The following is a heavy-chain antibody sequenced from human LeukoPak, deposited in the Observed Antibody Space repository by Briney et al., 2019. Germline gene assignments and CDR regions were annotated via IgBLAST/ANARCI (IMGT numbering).Heavy chain of an antibody. CDR3: ARVPGSSGYFLDY. Sequence: GGSLRLSCAASGFTFSSYSMNWARQAPGKGLEWVSSISSSSSYIYYADSVKGRFTISRDNAKNSLYLQMNSLRAEDTAVYYCARVPGSSGYFLDYWGQGTLVTVSS. V-gene: IGHV3-21*01. CDR1: GFTFSSYS. J-gene: IGHJ4*02. CDR2: ISSSSSYI. D-gene: IGHD3-22*01.